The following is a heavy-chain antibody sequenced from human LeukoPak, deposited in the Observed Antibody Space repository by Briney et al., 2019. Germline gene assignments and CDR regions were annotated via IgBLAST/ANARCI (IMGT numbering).Heavy chain of an antibody. CDR3: ARTIGWFDP. V-gene: IGHV4-59*08. CDR1: GFTLNNAW. Sequence: GSLRLSCAASGFTLNNAWMSWVRQAPGKGLEWIGYIHYSGSTNYNPSLKSRVTISVDTSKNQFSLKLSSVTAADTAVYYCARTIGWFDPWGQGTLVTVSS. D-gene: IGHD3-10*01. CDR2: IHYSGST. J-gene: IGHJ5*02.